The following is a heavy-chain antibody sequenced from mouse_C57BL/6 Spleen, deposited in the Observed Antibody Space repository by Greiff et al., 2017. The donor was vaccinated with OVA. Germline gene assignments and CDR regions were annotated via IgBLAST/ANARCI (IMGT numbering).Heavy chain of an antibody. CDR3: ARQNY. V-gene: IGHV5-6*01. J-gene: IGHJ4*01. Sequence: EVQVVESGGDLVKPGGSLKLSCAASGFTFSSYGMSWVRQTPDKRLEWVATISSGGSYTYYPDSVKGRFTISRDNAKNTLYLQMSSLKSEDTAMYYCARQNYWGQGTSVTVSS. CDR1: GFTFSSYG. CDR2: ISSGGSYT.